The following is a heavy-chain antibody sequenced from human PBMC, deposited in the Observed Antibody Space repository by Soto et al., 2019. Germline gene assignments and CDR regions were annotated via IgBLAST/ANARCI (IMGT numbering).Heavy chain of an antibody. CDR2: IYPGDSDT. J-gene: IGHJ6*02. CDR3: ARGYGDYFLGAGEYGMDV. CDR1: GYSFTSYW. D-gene: IGHD4-17*01. V-gene: IGHV5-51*01. Sequence: PGETLKISCKGSGYSFTSYWIGWVRQMPGKGLEWMGIIYPGDSDTRYSPSFQGQVTISADKSISTAYLQWSSLKASDTAMYYCARGYGDYFLGAGEYGMDVWGQGTTVTVSS.